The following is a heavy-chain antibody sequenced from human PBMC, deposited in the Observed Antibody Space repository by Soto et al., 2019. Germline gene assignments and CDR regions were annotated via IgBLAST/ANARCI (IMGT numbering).Heavy chain of an antibody. CDR1: GGSISSGGYY. D-gene: IGHD3-16*01. CDR2: VHHSGST. Sequence: VQLQESGPGLVKPSETLSLTCSVSGGSISSGGYYWSWIRQHPGKGLEWIGYVHHSGSTYYSPSLKCRVTLSIDTSKNHFSLKLRSVTAADTAVYYCARDYDFIQGAFDIWGQGTMVIVSS. CDR3: ARDYDFIQGAFDI. J-gene: IGHJ3*02. V-gene: IGHV4-31*03.